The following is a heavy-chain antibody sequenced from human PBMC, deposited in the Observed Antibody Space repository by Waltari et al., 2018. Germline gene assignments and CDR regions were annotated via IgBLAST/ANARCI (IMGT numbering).Heavy chain of an antibody. J-gene: IGHJ4*02. Sequence: QVQLVESGGGVVQPGGSLRLSCAASGFTFSSYGMHWVRQAPGKGLEWVAFIRYDGSNKYYADSVKGDFTISRENSKNTLYWKMTGRRAEKTAVYYWANHLAAAGLSFLPGYFDYWGKGPLVTVSS. V-gene: IGHV3-30*02. CDR3: ANHLAAAGLSFLPGYFDY. D-gene: IGHD6-13*01. CDR1: GFTFSSYG. CDR2: IRYDGSNK.